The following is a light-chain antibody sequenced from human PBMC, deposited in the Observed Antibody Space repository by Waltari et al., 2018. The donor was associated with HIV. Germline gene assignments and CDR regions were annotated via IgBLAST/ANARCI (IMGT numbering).Light chain of an antibody. Sequence: QSALTQPRSVSGSPGQSVTISCTGTSSDVGGYNYVSWYQQHPGKAPKLMIYAVSNRPSGVPDRFSGSKSGNTASLTISGLQAEDEADYYCCSYAGSYVFGTGTKV. CDR1: SSDVGGYNY. CDR2: AVS. J-gene: IGLJ1*01. V-gene: IGLV2-11*01. CDR3: CSYAGSYV.